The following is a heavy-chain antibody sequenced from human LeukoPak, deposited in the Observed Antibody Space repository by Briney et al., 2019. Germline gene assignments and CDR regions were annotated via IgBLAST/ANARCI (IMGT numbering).Heavy chain of an antibody. CDR1: GGTFSSYA. V-gene: IGHV1-69*13. CDR2: IIPTFGTA. Sequence: ASVKVSCKASGGTFSSYAISWVRQAPGQGLEWMGGIIPTFGTANYAQKFQGRVTITADESTSTAYMELSSLRSEDTAVYYCARDRYFGYCSGGSCYWFDPWGQGTLVTVSS. J-gene: IGHJ5*02. CDR3: ARDRYFGYCSGGSCYWFDP. D-gene: IGHD2-15*01.